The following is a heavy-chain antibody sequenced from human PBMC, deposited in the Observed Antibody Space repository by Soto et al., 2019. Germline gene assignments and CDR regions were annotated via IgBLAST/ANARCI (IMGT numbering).Heavy chain of an antibody. D-gene: IGHD4-17*01. Sequence: PGECRKILCKGSGYSVTTYLIGWVRQLPGKGLEWMGIIYPGDSDTRYSPSFQGQVTISADKSISTAYLQWSSLKASDTAMYYCARHLGEYSDLRREDDYWGQGPLVTVSS. CDR2: IYPGDSDT. J-gene: IGHJ4*01. CDR1: GYSVTTYL. CDR3: ARHLGEYSDLRREDDY. V-gene: IGHV5-51*01.